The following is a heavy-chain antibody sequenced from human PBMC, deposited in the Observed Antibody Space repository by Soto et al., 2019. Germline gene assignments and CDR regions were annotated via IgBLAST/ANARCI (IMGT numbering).Heavy chain of an antibody. D-gene: IGHD3-16*02. V-gene: IGHV1-3*01. CDR2: INAGNGNT. Sequence: ASVKVSCKASGYTFTSYAMHWVRQAPGQRLEWMGWINAGNGNTKYSQKFQGRVTITRDTSASTAYMELSSLRSEDTAVYYCARYRTKAPVAFDVWGQGTMVPVSS. CDR3: ARYRTKAPVAFDV. CDR1: GYTFTSYA. J-gene: IGHJ3*01.